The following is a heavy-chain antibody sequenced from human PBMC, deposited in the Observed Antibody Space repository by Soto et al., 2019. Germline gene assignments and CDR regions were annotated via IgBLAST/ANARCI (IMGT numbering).Heavy chain of an antibody. V-gene: IGHV4-30-4*01. D-gene: IGHD3-22*01. CDR1: GGSISSGDYY. CDR2: IYYSGST. Sequence: QVQLQESGPGLVKPSQTLSLTCTVSGGSISSGDYYWSWIRQPPGKGLEWIGYIYYSGSTYYNPSLKSRVTISVDTSKNQFSLKLSSVTAADTAVYYCARVGDSYYYDSSGYSPDYWGQGTLVTVSS. CDR3: ARVGDSYYYDSSGYSPDY. J-gene: IGHJ4*02.